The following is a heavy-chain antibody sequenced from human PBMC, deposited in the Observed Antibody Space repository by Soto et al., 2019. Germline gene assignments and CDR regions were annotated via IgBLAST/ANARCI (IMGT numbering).Heavy chain of an antibody. V-gene: IGHV1-69*02. CDR2: IIRIIGIT. J-gene: IGHJ5*02. CDR3: ATADYYCETTTCYTWFDP. CDR1: GDTFSRNT. Sequence: QVWLVQPGAEVRRPGSSVKVSCKASGDTFSRNTITWVRQAPGQGLEWIGRIIRIIGITYYALKLQGRVTITADTATSTAYMELSDRRAEDTAVYYCATADYYCETTTCYTWFDPWGQGSLVIVSS. D-gene: IGHD2-2*02.